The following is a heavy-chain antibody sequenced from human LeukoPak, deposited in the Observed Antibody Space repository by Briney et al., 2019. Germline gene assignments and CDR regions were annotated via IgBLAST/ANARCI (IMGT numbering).Heavy chain of an antibody. CDR3: ARVYYSSSYDYWYFNL. V-gene: IGHV4-59*01. D-gene: IGHD6-13*01. Sequence: PSETLSLTCTVSGGSIRSYYWSWIRQPPGKGPEWIGYIYYSGNTNYNPSLKSRLTIPIDTSKNQFSLKLSSVTAADTAVYYCARVYYSSSYDYWYFNLWGRGTLVTVSS. J-gene: IGHJ2*01. CDR2: IYYSGNT. CDR1: GGSIRSYY.